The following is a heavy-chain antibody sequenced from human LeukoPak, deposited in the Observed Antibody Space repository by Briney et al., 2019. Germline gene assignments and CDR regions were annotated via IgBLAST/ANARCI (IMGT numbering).Heavy chain of an antibody. CDR3: ARGPRYSSGWYVHYFDY. CDR1: GYGFTSYW. Sequence: GESLKISCKGSGYGFTSYWIGWVRQMPGKGLEWMGIIYPGDSDTRYSPSFQGQVTISADKSISTAYLQWSSLKASDTAMYYCARGPRYSSGWYVHYFDYWGQGTLVTVSS. V-gene: IGHV5-51*01. J-gene: IGHJ4*02. D-gene: IGHD6-19*01. CDR2: IYPGDSDT.